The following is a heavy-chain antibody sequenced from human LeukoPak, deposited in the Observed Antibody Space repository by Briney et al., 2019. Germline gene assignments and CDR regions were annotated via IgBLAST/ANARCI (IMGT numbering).Heavy chain of an antibody. CDR1: GFTFSDYY. Sequence: PGGSLRLSCAASGFTFSDYYMSWIRQAPGKGLEWVSYISSSSRTIYYADSVKGRFTISRDNAKNSLYLQMNGLRAEDTAVYYCARLYCSGGSCYSGDVFDMWDQGTMVTVSS. CDR2: ISSSSRTI. D-gene: IGHD2-15*01. J-gene: IGHJ3*02. V-gene: IGHV3-11*04. CDR3: ARLYCSGGSCYSGDVFDM.